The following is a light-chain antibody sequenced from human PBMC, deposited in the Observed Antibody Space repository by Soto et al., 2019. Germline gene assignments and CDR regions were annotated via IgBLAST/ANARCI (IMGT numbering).Light chain of an antibody. CDR1: QSVSNY. V-gene: IGKV3-11*01. Sequence: EIVLTQSPGTLSLSPGERATLSCRASQSVSNYLAWYQQKPGQAPRLLIYDASNRATGIPARFSGSGSGTDFTLTISSLEPEDFAVYYCQQRSNWPRFTIGQGTKVEIK. J-gene: IGKJ2*01. CDR2: DAS. CDR3: QQRSNWPRFT.